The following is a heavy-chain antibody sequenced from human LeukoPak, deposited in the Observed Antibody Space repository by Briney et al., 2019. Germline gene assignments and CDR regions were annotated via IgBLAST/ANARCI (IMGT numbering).Heavy chain of an antibody. CDR3: ARARGYFDL. V-gene: IGHV3-48*03. CDR1: GFTFSSYE. J-gene: IGHJ2*01. Sequence: GGSLRLSCAASGFTFSSYEMNWVRQAPGKGLEWVSYISTSGSTIYYADSVKGRFTISRDDAKNSLYLQMNSLRADDTAVYYCARARGYFDLWGRGTLVTVSS. CDR2: ISTSGSTI.